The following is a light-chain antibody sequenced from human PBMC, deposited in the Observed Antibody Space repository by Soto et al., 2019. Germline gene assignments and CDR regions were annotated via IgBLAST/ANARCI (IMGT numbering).Light chain of an antibody. Sequence: QSALTQPASVSASPGQSITISCTVTSSDVGAYNYVPWYQQHPGKAPKLMIFEVSDRTSGVSNRFSGSKSGNTASLTISGLQADDEADYYCSAYTSSNTLVFGGGTKLTVL. CDR1: SSDVGAYNY. CDR2: EVS. CDR3: SAYTSSNTLV. V-gene: IGLV2-14*01. J-gene: IGLJ2*01.